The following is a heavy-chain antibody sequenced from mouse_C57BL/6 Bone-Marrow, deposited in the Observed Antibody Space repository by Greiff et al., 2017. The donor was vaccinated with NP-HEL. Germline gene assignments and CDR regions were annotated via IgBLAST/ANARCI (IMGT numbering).Heavy chain of an antibody. CDR1: GYTFTSYG. D-gene: IGHD3-2*02. Sequence: VQLVESGAELARPGASVKLSCKASGYTFTSYGISWVKQRTGQGLEWIGEIYPRSGNTYYNEKFKGKATLTADKSSSTAYMELRSLTSEDSAVYFCARQLRSSLYYFDYWGQGTTLTVSS. V-gene: IGHV1-81*01. CDR3: ARQLRSSLYYFDY. CDR2: IYPRSGNT. J-gene: IGHJ2*01.